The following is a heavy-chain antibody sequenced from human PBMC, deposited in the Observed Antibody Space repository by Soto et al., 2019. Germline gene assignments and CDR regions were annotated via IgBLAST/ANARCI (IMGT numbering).Heavy chain of an antibody. D-gene: IGHD3-9*01. J-gene: IGHJ6*03. CDR1: GFTFSSYA. Sequence: GGSLRLSCAASGFTFSSYAMSWVRQAPGKGLEWVSAISGGGGSTYYADSVKGRFTISSDNSKNTLYLQMNSLRAEDLAVYYCAKGGPSISNAYYYYYMDVWGKGTTVTVSS. CDR3: AKGGPSISNAYYYYYMDV. CDR2: ISGGGGST. V-gene: IGHV3-23*01.